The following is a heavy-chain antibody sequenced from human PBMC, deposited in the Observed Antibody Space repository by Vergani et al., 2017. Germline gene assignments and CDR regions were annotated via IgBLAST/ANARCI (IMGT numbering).Heavy chain of an antibody. CDR3: ASGGGYCSGGSCFTLHTYYYYGMDV. J-gene: IGHJ6*02. CDR1: GYTFTSYD. V-gene: IGHV1-8*03. D-gene: IGHD2-15*01. CDR2: MNPNSGNT. Sequence: QVQLVQSGAEVKKPGASVKVSCTASGYTFTSYDINWVRQATGQGLEWMGWMNPNSGNTGYAQKFQGRVTITRNTSISTAYMELSSLRSEDTAVYYCASGGGYCSGGSCFTLHTYYYYGMDVWGQGTTVTVSS.